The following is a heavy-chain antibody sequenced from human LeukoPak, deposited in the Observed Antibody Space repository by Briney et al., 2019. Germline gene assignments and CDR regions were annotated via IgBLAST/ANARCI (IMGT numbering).Heavy chain of an antibody. V-gene: IGHV3-23*01. CDR1: GFTFSSYA. Sequence: GGSLRLSCAASGFTFSSYAMSWVRQAPGQGLEWVSAISGSGGSTYYADSVKGRFTISRDNSKTTVYRQMNSLRAEDTAVYYCAKDSTSWKSNWFDPWGQGTLVTVSS. J-gene: IGHJ5*02. CDR3: AKDSTSWKSNWFDP. CDR2: ISGSGGST. D-gene: IGHD2-2*01.